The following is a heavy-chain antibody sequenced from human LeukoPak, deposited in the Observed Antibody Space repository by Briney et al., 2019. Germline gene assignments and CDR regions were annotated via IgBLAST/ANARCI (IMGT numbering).Heavy chain of an antibody. CDR3: ARRVGRYFGERAYYYNYMDV. CDR2: VNHSGSR. D-gene: IGHD3-10*01. J-gene: IGHJ6*03. V-gene: IGHV4-34*01. Sequence: SETLSLTCAVYGGSFSGYYWSWIRQPPGKGLEWIGEVNHSGSRKYSPSLKSRVTISVDTSKNQFSLKLTSVTAADTAVYYCARRVGRYFGERAYYYNYMDVWGSGATVTISS. CDR1: GGSFSGYY.